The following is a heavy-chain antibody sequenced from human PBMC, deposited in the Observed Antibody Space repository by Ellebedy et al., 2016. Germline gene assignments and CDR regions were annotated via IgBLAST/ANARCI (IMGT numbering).Heavy chain of an antibody. CDR2: FIPVFGTE. V-gene: IGHV1-69*13. CDR3: ARGYSNYVFNY. D-gene: IGHD5-12*01. CDR1: GDTSSSYS. J-gene: IGHJ4*02. Sequence: SVKVSXKASGDTSSSYSVSWVRQAPGHGLEWMGLFIPVFGTEAYPQKFQGRVTITADESTSTSYMELSSLRSEDTAVYYCARGYSNYVFNYWGQGTLVTVSP.